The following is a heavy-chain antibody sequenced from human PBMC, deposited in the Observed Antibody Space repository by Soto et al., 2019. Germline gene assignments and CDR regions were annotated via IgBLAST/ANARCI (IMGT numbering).Heavy chain of an antibody. D-gene: IGHD3-9*01. CDR3: AGQWVTGYGAFAP. CDR1: GGSVNTNKW. J-gene: IGHJ5*02. V-gene: IGHV4-4*02. Sequence: QVQLQESGPGLVKPSGTLSLTCAVSGGSVNTNKWWSWVRQPPGKGLEWIGEIHSSGSTNYNPSPESRVTIVVDKSKKQRSVKLTSVTAADTAVYFCAGQWVTGYGAFAPWGQGTLVTVSS. CDR2: IHSSGST.